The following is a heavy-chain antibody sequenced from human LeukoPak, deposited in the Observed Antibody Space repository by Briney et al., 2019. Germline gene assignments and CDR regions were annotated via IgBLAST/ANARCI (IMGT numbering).Heavy chain of an antibody. CDR1: GYTFTSYD. D-gene: IGHD3-10*01. CDR2: MNPNSGNT. Sequence: GASVKVSCKASGYTFTSYDINWVRQATGQGLEWTGWMNPNSGNTGYAQKFQGRVTMTRNTSISTAYMELSSLRSEDTAVYYCARGFTMVRGFPATWGQGTLVTVSS. V-gene: IGHV1-8*01. CDR3: ARGFTMVRGFPAT. J-gene: IGHJ5*02.